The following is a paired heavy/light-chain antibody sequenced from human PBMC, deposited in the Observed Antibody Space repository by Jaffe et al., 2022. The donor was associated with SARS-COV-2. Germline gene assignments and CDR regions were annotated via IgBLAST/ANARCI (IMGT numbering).Light chain of an antibody. J-gene: IGLJ2*01. CDR1: SSDVGGYEY. Sequence: QSALTQPPSASGSLGQSVTISCTGTSSDVGGYEYVSWYQKYPGKAPKLIIYEVVKRPSGVPDRFSGSKSGNTASLIVSGLQAEDEADYYCSSYAGSNLFAIFGGGTKLTVL. V-gene: IGLV2-8*01. CDR3: SSYAGSNLFAI. CDR2: EVV.
Heavy chain of an antibody. V-gene: IGHV1-46*01. CDR1: GYTFINHY. Sequence: QVQLVQSGAEVKKPGASVKVSCTASGYTFINHYIHWVRQAPGQRLEWMGVFNPSSGSRIYAQKFQGRVTVSRDTSTSTVYMELTSLRSEDTALYYCAKDVGPARSSSWWYYYHGLDVWGQGTTVTVSS. J-gene: IGHJ6*02. CDR2: FNPSSGSR. CDR3: AKDVGPARSSSWWYYYHGLDV. D-gene: IGHD2-2*01.